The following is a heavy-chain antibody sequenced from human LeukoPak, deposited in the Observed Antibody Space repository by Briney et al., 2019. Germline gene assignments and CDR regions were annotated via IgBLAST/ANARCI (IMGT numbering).Heavy chain of an antibody. D-gene: IGHD2-2*01. CDR3: ARDLYCSSTSCYAPFDY. CDR2: ISYDGSNK. CDR1: GFTFSSYA. Sequence: PGGSLRLSCAASGFTFSSYAMHWVRQAPGKGLEWVAVISYDGSNKYYADSVKGRFTISRDNSKNTLYLQMNSLRAEDTAVYYCARDLYCSSTSCYAPFDYWGQGTLVTVSS. V-gene: IGHV3-30-3*01. J-gene: IGHJ4*02.